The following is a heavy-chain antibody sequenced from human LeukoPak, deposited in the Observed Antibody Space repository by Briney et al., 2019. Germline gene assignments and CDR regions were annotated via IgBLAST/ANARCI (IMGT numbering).Heavy chain of an antibody. V-gene: IGHV3-7*04. D-gene: IGHD4-23*01. CDR2: IKEDGSEK. J-gene: IGHJ4*02. Sequence: AGGSLRLSCAASGFTFRSYWMSWVRQAPGKGLEWVANIKEDGSEKYYVDSVKGRFTISRDNAKNSLYLQMNSLSAEDTAVYYCARDMSTVVTPGVDYWGQGTLVTVSS. CDR1: GFTFRSYW. CDR3: ARDMSTVVTPGVDY.